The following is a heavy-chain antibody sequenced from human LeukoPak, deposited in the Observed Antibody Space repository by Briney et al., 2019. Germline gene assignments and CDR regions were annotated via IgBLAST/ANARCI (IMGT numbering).Heavy chain of an antibody. Sequence: GGSLRLSCAASGFTFSSYWMSWVRQAPGKGLEWVANIKQDGSEKHYVDSVKGRFTISRDNAKNSLYLQMNSLRAEDTAVYYCARGSVGGGNYFDYWGQGTLVTVSS. V-gene: IGHV3-7*01. J-gene: IGHJ4*02. CDR2: IKQDGSEK. CDR1: GFTFSSYW. CDR3: ARGSVGGGNYFDY. D-gene: IGHD3-16*01.